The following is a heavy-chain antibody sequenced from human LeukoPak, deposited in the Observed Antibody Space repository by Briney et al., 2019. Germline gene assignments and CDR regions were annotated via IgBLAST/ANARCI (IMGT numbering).Heavy chain of an antibody. CDR1: SGSISSGSYY. D-gene: IGHD6-19*01. J-gene: IGHJ4*02. CDR2: IYYSGNT. CDR3: AREGVYSSGYFPFDY. Sequence: PSETLSLTCTVSSGSISSGSYYWGWIRQPPGQGLEWIGSIYYSGNTYYNPSLKSRVTISVDASMNEFSLKLTSVTAADTAVYYCAREGVYSSGYFPFDYWGQGTLVTVSS. V-gene: IGHV4-39*07.